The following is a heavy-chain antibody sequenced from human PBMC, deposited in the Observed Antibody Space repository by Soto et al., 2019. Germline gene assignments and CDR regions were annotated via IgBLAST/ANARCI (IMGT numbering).Heavy chain of an antibody. J-gene: IGHJ5*02. CDR3: AREAFGGGYTSGWLDP. CDR1: GASITSGGHY. Sequence: QVQLQESGPGLVNPSQTLTLTCSVSGASITSGGHYWTWIRQHPEKGLEWVGHINDRGTTHYNPSLRSRVTIFMYNLKAHLSLNLASVTAADTAVYFCAREAFGGGYTSGWLDPWGPGHLVTVSS. D-gene: IGHD5-12*01. CDR2: INDRGTT. V-gene: IGHV4-31*03.